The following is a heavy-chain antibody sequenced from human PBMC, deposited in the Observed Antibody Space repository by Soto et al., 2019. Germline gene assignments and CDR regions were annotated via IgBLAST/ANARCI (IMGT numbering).Heavy chain of an antibody. D-gene: IGHD4-17*01. J-gene: IGHJ4*02. Sequence: GGSLRLSCAASGFTFSDHYMDWVRQAPGEGLEWVGRTRNKARSYTTEYAASVKDRFTISRDDSKNSLYLQMNSLKAEDTAVYYCARELMTTVTYFDYWGQGTLVTVPQ. V-gene: IGHV3-72*01. CDR2: TRNKARSYTT. CDR1: GFTFSDHY. CDR3: ARELMTTVTYFDY.